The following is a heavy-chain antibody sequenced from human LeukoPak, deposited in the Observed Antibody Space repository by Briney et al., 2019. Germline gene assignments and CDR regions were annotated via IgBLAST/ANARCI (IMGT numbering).Heavy chain of an antibody. D-gene: IGHD3-22*01. CDR1: GGSISSYY. CDR3: ARALSGYLEFDAFDI. Sequence: SSETLSLTCTASGGSISSYYWSWIRQPAGKGLEWIGRIYTSGSTNYNPSLKGRVTMSVDTSKNQFSLKLSSVTAADTAVYYCARALSGYLEFDAFDIWGQGTMVTVSS. CDR2: IYTSGST. V-gene: IGHV4-4*07. J-gene: IGHJ3*02.